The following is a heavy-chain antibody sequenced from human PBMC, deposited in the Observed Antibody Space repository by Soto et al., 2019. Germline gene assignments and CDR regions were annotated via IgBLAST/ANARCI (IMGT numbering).Heavy chain of an antibody. CDR1: GFTFSSYA. Sequence: DVQLLESGGGLVQPEGSLRLSCAASGFTFSSYAMGWVRQGPGKGLEWVAVVSISGSTHYEDSVRGRFTISRDNSKNTLSLQMNSLTAEYTAVYFCVKRRGAGGHFDYWGQGALVTVSS. J-gene: IGHJ4*02. CDR3: VKRRGAGGHFDY. V-gene: IGHV3-23*01. D-gene: IGHD2-15*01. CDR2: VSISGST.